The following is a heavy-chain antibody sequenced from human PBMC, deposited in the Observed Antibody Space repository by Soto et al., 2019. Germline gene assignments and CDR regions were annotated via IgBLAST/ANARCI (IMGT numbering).Heavy chain of an antibody. CDR3: ATTKDFWSGYPGGMDV. V-gene: IGHV5-10-1*01. Sequence: GESLKISCKGSGYRFTSYWINWVRQMPGKGLEWMGKIDPSDSYTYYRPSFQGHVTTSADKSISTAYLQWSSLKASDTAIYYCATTKDFWSGYPGGMDVWGQGTTVTVSS. D-gene: IGHD3-3*01. CDR1: GYRFTSYW. CDR2: IDPSDSYT. J-gene: IGHJ6*02.